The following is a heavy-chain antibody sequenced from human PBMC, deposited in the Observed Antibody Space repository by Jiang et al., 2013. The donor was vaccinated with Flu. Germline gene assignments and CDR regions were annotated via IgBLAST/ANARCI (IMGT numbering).Heavy chain of an antibody. D-gene: IGHD3-16*02. Sequence: GPGLVKPSQTLSLTCTVSGGSISSGYYYWSWIRQPPGKGLEWIGRIYNSGSTSNSPSLKTRVTVSMNASKNHFSLKLSSVTAADTAVYYCARGVDDSIWGSYPVYFDYWGQGILVTVSS. CDR1: GGSISSGYYY. J-gene: IGHJ4*02. V-gene: IGHV4-61*02. CDR3: ARGVDDSIWGSYPVYFDY. CDR2: IYNSGST.